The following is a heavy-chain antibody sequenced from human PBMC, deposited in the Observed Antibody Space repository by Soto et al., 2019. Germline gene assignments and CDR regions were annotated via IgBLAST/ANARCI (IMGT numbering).Heavy chain of an antibody. CDR2: IYWDDDK. CDR1: GFSLSSTRMA. Sequence: QITLKESGPTLVKPTQTLTLTCTFSGFSLSSTRMAVGWIRQPPGKALEWLALIYWDDDKRYSPFLKSRLTLXXXTXXNQVVLTMSNMYPVDTARYYCAHIVVAGLGYYFDYWGQGTLVTVSS. V-gene: IGHV2-5*02. J-gene: IGHJ4*02. D-gene: IGHD6-19*01. CDR3: AHIVVAGLGYYFDY.